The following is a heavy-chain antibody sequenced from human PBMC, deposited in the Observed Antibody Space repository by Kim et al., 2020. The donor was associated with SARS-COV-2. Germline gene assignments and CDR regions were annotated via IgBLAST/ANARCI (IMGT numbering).Heavy chain of an antibody. Sequence: GGSLRLSCAASGFTFSSYEMNWVRQAPGKGLEWVSYISSSGSTIYYADSVKGRFTISRDNAKNSLYLQMNSLRAEDTAVYYCARAVVVVPAAITWIQLWTYGMDVWGQGTTVTVSS. CDR3: ARAVVVVPAAITWIQLWTYGMDV. D-gene: IGHD2-2*02. V-gene: IGHV3-48*03. J-gene: IGHJ6*02. CDR2: ISSSGSTI. CDR1: GFTFSSYE.